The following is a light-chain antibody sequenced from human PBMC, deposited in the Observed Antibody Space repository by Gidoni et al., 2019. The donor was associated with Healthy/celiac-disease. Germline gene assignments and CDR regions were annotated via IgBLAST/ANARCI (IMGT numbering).Light chain of an antibody. J-gene: IGKJ4*01. CDR1: QSVSSN. V-gene: IGKV3-15*01. CDR2: GAS. Sequence: DIVTTQPPATLSVSPGERATLSCRASQSVSSNLAWYQQKPGQAPGPLIYGASTRATGIPARFSGSGSGTEFTLTISSLQSEDFAVYYCQQYNNWPRTFGGGTKVEIK. CDR3: QQYNNWPRT.